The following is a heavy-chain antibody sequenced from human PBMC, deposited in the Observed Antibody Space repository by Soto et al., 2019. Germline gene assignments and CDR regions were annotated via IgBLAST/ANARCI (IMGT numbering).Heavy chain of an antibody. CDR2: IKSKIDCGTT. CDR3: TTGRYSSSLYFDS. V-gene: IGHV3-15*01. Sequence: EVQLVESGGGLVKPGGSLRVSCAASGITFSNAWMTWVRQAPGKGLEWVGRIKSKIDCGTTDYGVPVKGRFTISRDDSKNTLYLQMNSLKTEDTAVYYCTTGRYSSSLYFDSWGQGTLVTVSS. J-gene: IGHJ4*02. CDR1: GITFSNAW. D-gene: IGHD6-6*01.